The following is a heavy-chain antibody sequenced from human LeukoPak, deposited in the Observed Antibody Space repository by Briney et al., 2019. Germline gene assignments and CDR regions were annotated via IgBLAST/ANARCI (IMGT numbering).Heavy chain of an antibody. CDR1: GGFISSYY. CDR2: IYTSGST. D-gene: IGHD3-16*01. Sequence: PSEPLSLTCTFSGGFISSYYWSWIRQPPGKGLEWIWYIYTSGSTNYNPSLKSRVTISVDTSKNQFSLKLSSVTAAGTAVYYCARLMKAPIDYYYYMDVWGKGTTVTVSS. J-gene: IGHJ6*03. V-gene: IGHV4-4*09. CDR3: ARLMKAPIDYYYYMDV.